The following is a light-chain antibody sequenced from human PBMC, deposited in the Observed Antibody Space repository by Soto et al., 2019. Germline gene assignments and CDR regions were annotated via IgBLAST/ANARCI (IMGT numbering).Light chain of an antibody. Sequence: QSVLTQPPSVSGAPGQRVTISCTGSTSNLGAGYDVQWYQHFPGAAPKLLIYGNKHRPSGVPDRFSGSKSGTSASLAITGLQAEDEADYYCQSYDGSLGPAVLFGGGTKLTVL. CDR1: TSNLGAGYD. CDR2: GNK. J-gene: IGLJ2*01. CDR3: QSYDGSLGPAVL. V-gene: IGLV1-40*01.